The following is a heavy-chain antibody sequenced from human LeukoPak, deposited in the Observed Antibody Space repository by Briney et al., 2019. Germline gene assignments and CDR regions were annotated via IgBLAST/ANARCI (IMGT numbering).Heavy chain of an antibody. D-gene: IGHD1-26*01. V-gene: IGHV1-69*05. CDR2: IIPIFGTT. CDR1: GDTFRSYG. Sequence: SVKVSCKASGDTFRSYGINWVRQAPGQGLEWMGRIIPIFGTTNYAQKSQGRVTITTDESTSTAYMELSSLRSEDTAIYYCARDSLKTATPLDYWGQGTLVTVSS. CDR3: ARDSLKTATPLDY. J-gene: IGHJ4*02.